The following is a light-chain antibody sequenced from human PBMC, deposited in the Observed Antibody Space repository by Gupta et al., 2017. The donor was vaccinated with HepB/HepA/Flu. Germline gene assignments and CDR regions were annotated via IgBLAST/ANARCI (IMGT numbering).Light chain of an antibody. Sequence: DIVLIQSPLSQPVTPGESASISCRSSQSLLHSNGYKYVDWYLQRPGQSPQLLVYLGSTRASGVPDRFSGSGSGIDFTLKISRVEAEDVGIYYCRQTLQTPFTFGHGTKVDIK. CDR3: RQTLQTPFT. J-gene: IGKJ3*01. CDR1: QSLLHSNGYKY. V-gene: IGKV2-28*01. CDR2: LGS.